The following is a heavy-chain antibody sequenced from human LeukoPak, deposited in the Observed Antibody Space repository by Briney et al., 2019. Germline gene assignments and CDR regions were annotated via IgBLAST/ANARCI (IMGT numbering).Heavy chain of an antibody. D-gene: IGHD4-23*01. CDR1: GFTFSRYA. Sequence: GGSLRLSRAGSGFTFSRYAMSWVRQAPGKGLEWVSTSGTGGSTYYVDSVKGRFTISRDNSKNTVYLQMNSLRAEDTALYYCAKRGYDYGGPFFDYWGQGTLVTVSS. V-gene: IGHV3-23*01. CDR2: SGTGGST. CDR3: AKRGYDYGGPFFDY. J-gene: IGHJ4*02.